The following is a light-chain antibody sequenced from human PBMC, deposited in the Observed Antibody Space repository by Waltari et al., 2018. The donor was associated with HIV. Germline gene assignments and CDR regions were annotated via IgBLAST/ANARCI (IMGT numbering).Light chain of an antibody. V-gene: IGLV1-44*01. Sequence: QSVLPQPPSASGTPGQTVTISCPGSSSNIGSNTVNWYHQLPGTAPKLLIYTNNLRPSGVPDRFSGSKSGTSASLAISGLQSEDEADYYCAAWDDSLNGWVFGGGTKLTVL. J-gene: IGLJ3*02. CDR3: AAWDDSLNGWV. CDR1: SSNIGSNT. CDR2: TNN.